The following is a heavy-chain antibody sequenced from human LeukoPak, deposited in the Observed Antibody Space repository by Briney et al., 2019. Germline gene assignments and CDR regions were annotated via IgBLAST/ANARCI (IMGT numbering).Heavy chain of an antibody. D-gene: IGHD4-11*01. V-gene: IGHV4-31*03. CDR3: ARVDLDRDYQTWFDP. CDR2: MYYRGST. Sequence: SETLSLTCNVSGGSVSRNGYYWSWIRQQPGKGLGWVGHMYYRGSTYYNPALQSRATISVETSKNQSSLNLTSVTAADTAVYYCARVDLDRDYQTWFDPCARDPWSPSPQ. CDR1: GGSVSRNGYY. J-gene: IGHJ5*02.